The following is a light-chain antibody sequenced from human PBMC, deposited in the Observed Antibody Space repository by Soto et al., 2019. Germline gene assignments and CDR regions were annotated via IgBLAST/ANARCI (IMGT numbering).Light chain of an antibody. CDR1: SSDVGGYNY. Sequence: QSVLTQPASVSGSPGQSITISCTGTSSDVGGYNYVSWYQQHPGKAPKLIIYEVSNRPSGVSNRFSGSKSGNTASLTISGLQAEDEADYYCSSYSGSSFYVFGIGTKLPVL. J-gene: IGLJ1*01. CDR3: SSYSGSSFYV. V-gene: IGLV2-14*01. CDR2: EVS.